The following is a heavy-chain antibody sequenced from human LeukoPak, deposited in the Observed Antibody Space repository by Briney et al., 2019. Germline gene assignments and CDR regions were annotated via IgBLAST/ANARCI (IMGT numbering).Heavy chain of an antibody. Sequence: GASVKVSCKASGGTFSSYAISWVRQAPGQGLEWMGGIIPIFGTANYVQKFQGRVTITADESTSTAYMELSSLRSEDTAVYYCARDDSSGYYNPAYFQHWGQGTLVTVSS. V-gene: IGHV1-69*13. CDR2: IIPIFGTA. J-gene: IGHJ1*01. D-gene: IGHD3-22*01. CDR3: ARDDSSGYYNPAYFQH. CDR1: GGTFSSYA.